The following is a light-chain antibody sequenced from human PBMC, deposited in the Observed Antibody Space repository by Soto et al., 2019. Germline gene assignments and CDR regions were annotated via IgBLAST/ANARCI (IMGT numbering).Light chain of an antibody. CDR2: DAS. Sequence: EIVLTQSPGTLSLSPGERATLSCRAIQSVSNSYLAWYQQKPGQAPRLLIYDASTRATDTPARFSGSGSGTEFTLTISSLQSEDFAVYYCHQYKKWPTWTFGQGTKVDIK. CDR1: QSVSNSY. J-gene: IGKJ1*01. V-gene: IGKV3-15*01. CDR3: HQYKKWPTWT.